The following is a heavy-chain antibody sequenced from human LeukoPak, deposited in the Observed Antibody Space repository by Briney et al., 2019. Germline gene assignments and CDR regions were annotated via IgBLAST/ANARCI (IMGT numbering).Heavy chain of an antibody. CDR3: ARAVDVADY. CDR1: GFTFGHHF. Sequence: GGSLRLFCVASGFTFGHHFMRWVREAPGGGLEWVANINPDGSIKFHAESVKGRFTISRDNARNSVYLQINSLRGEDTAVYYCARAVDVADYWGQGTLVAVSS. V-gene: IGHV3-7*01. CDR2: INPDGSIK. D-gene: IGHD3-16*01. J-gene: IGHJ4*02.